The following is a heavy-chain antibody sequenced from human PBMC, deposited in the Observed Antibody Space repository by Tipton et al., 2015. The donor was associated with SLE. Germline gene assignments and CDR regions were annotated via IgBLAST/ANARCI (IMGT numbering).Heavy chain of an antibody. CDR2: ISGSGGST. CDR3: AKDQVNCAHCSGVGADY. Sequence: GSLRLSCAASGFTVSSNYMSWVRQAPGKGLEWVSGISGSGGSTYYADSVKGRFTLSRDNSKSTLSLQMNSLRAEDTAVYYCAKDQVNCAHCSGVGADYWGQGTLVTVSS. D-gene: IGHD2-8*02. CDR1: GFTVSSNY. V-gene: IGHV3-23*01. J-gene: IGHJ4*02.